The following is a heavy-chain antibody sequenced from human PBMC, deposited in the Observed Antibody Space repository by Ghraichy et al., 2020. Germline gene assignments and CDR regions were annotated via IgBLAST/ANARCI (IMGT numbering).Heavy chain of an antibody. CDR1: GGTFSSYA. CDR3: ARENPDCSSTSCYNWFDP. V-gene: IGHV1-69*13. D-gene: IGHD2-2*01. Sequence: SVKVSCKASGGTFSSYAISWVRQAPGQGLEWMGGIIPIFGTANYAQKFQGRVTITADESTSTAYMELSSLRSEDTAVYYCARENPDCSSTSCYNWFDPWGQGTLVTVSS. J-gene: IGHJ5*02. CDR2: IIPIFGTA.